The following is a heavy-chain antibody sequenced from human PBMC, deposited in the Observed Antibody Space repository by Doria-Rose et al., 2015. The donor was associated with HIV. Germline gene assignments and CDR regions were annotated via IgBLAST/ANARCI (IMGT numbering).Heavy chain of an antibody. CDR3: ARQMPDDDLWSGYNFDY. CDR1: GYSFNYW. Sequence: EVQLVETGAEVKKPGESLKIPCKGSGYSFNYWIGWVRQMPGKGLEWMGIIYPGDSDTRYSPSFQGKVTISADKSISAADLQWSSRKASDTAMYYCARQMPDDDLWSGYNFDYWGQGTLVTVSS. D-gene: IGHD3-3*01. J-gene: IGHJ4*02. CDR2: IYPGDSDT. V-gene: IGHV5-51*01.